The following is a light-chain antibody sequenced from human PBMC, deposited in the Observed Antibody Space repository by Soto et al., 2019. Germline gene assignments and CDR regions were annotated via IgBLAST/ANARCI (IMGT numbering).Light chain of an antibody. CDR2: EVS. CDR1: SSDIGTYNY. V-gene: IGLV2-14*01. CDR3: SSYTTSSAPLV. Sequence: QSALTQPASVSGSPGQSITISCTGTSSDIGTYNYVSWYQQHPAKAPRLMIYEVSNRPSGVSNRFSGSKSGNTASLTISGLQAEDEADYYCSSYTTSSAPLVFGGGTKVTVL. J-gene: IGLJ3*02.